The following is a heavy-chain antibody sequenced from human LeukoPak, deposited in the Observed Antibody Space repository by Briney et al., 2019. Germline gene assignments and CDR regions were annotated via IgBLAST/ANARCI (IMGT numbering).Heavy chain of an antibody. CDR1: GFTFSSYS. CDR3: ARGGKVGATVFDP. V-gene: IGHV3-21*01. D-gene: IGHD1-26*01. CDR2: ISSSSSYI. J-gene: IGHJ5*02. Sequence: GGSLRLSCAASGFTFSSYSMNWVRQAPGKGLEWVSSISSSSSYIYYADSVKGRFTISRDNAKNSLYLQMNSLRAEDTAVYYCARGGKVGATVFDPWGQGTLVTVSS.